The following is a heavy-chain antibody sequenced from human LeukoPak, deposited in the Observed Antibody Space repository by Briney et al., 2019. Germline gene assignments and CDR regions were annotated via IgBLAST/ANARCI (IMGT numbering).Heavy chain of an antibody. CDR1: GFTFGDHA. J-gene: IGHJ6*02. V-gene: IGHV3-49*04. CDR3: TRGPTQWLYYGMDV. Sequence: PGRSLRLSCTASGFTFGDHAMSWVRQAPGKGLEWVGFIRSKAYGGTTEYAASVKGRFTISRDESKSIAYLQMNSLKIEDTAVYYCTRGPTQWLYYGMDVWGQGTTVTVSS. D-gene: IGHD5-24*01. CDR2: IRSKAYGGTT.